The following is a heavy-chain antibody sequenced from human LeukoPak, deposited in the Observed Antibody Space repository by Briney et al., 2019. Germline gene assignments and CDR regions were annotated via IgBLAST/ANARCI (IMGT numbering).Heavy chain of an antibody. CDR2: LSGSGGSI. D-gene: IGHD4-17*01. Sequence: GGSLRLFCAASGFTFSSYAMSWVRQAPGKGLEWVTGLSGSGGSIYYADSVKGRFTISRGNSKNTVYLQMNSLRGEDTAVYYCAKGYGDSVFSWFDPWGQGTLVTVSS. J-gene: IGHJ5*02. CDR3: AKGYGDSVFSWFDP. CDR1: GFTFSSYA. V-gene: IGHV3-23*01.